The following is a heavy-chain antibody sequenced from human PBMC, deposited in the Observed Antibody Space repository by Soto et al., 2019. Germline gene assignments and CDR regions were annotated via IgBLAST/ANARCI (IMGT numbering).Heavy chain of an antibody. CDR3: ARATTAMVLTVWYFDL. D-gene: IGHD5-18*01. Sequence: QVQLVESGGGVVQPGRSLRPSCAASGFTFSSYAMHWVRQAPGKGLEWVAVITYDGTNKYYADSVKGRFTISRDNSKNTLYLQMNSLRAEDTAVYYCARATTAMVLTVWYFDLWGRGTLVTVSS. CDR1: GFTFSSYA. J-gene: IGHJ2*01. CDR2: ITYDGTNK. V-gene: IGHV3-30-3*01.